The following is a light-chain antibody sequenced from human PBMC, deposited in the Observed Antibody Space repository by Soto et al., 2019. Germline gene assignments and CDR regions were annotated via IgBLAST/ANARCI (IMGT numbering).Light chain of an antibody. Sequence: EIGMTYTSPTLSVSPEEIAPVSRRASQSVSSNLAWYQQKPGQAPRLLIYGASTRATGIPARFSGSGSGTEFTLTICRLQSEDFAVHYCQPYGSSGTLGQGTKVDIK. J-gene: IGKJ1*01. CDR1: QSVSSN. CDR3: QPYGSSGT. V-gene: IGKV3-15*01. CDR2: GAS.